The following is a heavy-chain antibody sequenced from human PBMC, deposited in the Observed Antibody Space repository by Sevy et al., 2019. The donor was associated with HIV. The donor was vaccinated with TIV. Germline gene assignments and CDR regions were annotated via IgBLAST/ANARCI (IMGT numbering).Heavy chain of an antibody. V-gene: IGHV1-18*01. Sequence: ASVKVSCKASGYTFTSYGISWVRQAPGQGLAWMGWISAYNGNTNYAQKLQGRVTMTTDTSTSTAYMELRSLRSDDTAVYYCARSIVVVPAAMDWFDPWGQGTLVTVSS. J-gene: IGHJ5*02. CDR3: ARSIVVVPAAMDWFDP. CDR2: ISAYNGNT. D-gene: IGHD2-2*01. CDR1: GYTFTSYG.